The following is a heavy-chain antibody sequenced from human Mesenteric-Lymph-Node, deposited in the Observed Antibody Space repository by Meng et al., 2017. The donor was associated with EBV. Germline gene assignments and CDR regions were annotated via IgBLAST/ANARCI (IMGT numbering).Heavy chain of an antibody. V-gene: IGHV2-5*02. CDR2: IYWDDDK. D-gene: IGHD3-10*01. CDR1: EVSLSTNGVG. CDR3: AHSRNYYGSGTYTFDY. Sequence: QIPLKESGPTLVKATQTLTLTCNFSEVSLSTNGVGVGWIRQPPGKALEWLALIYWDDDKRYSPSLKSRLTINKDTSKNEVVLTMTNMDRVDTATYYCAHSRNYYGSGTYTFDYWSQGTLVTVSS. J-gene: IGHJ4*02.